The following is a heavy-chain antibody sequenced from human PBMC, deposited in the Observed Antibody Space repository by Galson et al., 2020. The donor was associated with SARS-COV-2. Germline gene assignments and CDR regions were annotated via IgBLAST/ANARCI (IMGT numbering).Heavy chain of an antibody. CDR3: ARGILWFGELLVGADY. D-gene: IGHD3-10*01. V-gene: IGHV3-30-3*01. Sequence: GEPLKISCAASGFTFSRYAMHWVRQAPGKGLEWVAVISYDGSNKYYADSVKGRFTISRDNSKNTLYLQMNSLRAEDTAVYYCARGILWFGELLVGADYWGQGTLVTVSS. CDR1: GFTFSRYA. J-gene: IGHJ4*02. CDR2: ISYDGSNK.